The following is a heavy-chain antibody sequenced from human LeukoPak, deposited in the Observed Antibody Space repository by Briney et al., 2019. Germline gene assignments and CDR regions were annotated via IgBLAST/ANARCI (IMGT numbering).Heavy chain of an antibody. D-gene: IGHD5-12*01. CDR2: INHSGST. CDR1: GGSFSGYY. CDR3: ARGKWLRSSFDY. V-gene: IGHV4-34*01. J-gene: IGHJ4*02. Sequence: SETLSLTCAVYGGSFSGYYWSWIRQPPGKGLEWIGEINHSGSTNYNPSLKSRVTISVDTSKNQFSLRLSSVTAADTAVYYCARGKWLRSSFDYWGQGTLVTVSS.